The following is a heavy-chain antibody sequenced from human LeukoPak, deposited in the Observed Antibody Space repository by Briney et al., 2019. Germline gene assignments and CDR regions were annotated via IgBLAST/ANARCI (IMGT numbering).Heavy chain of an antibody. J-gene: IGHJ2*01. CDR2: ISWNSGSL. Sequence: GGSLRLSCAASGSTFDDYAMHWVRQAPGKGLEWVSGISWNSGSLAYADSVKGRFTISRDNAKNSLYLQMNSLRTEDTALYYCARGLGGDQGYFDLWGRGTLATVSS. D-gene: IGHD3-10*01. CDR3: ARGLGGDQGYFDL. CDR1: GSTFDDYA. V-gene: IGHV3-9*01.